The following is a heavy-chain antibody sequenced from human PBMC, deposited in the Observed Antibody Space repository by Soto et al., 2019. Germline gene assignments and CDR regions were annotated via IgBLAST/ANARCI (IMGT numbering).Heavy chain of an antibody. CDR2: IWYDGSNK. V-gene: IGHV3-33*01. CDR1: GFTFSSYG. CDR3: ARDRDSSGYLGYYFAY. D-gene: IGHD3-22*01. J-gene: IGHJ4*02. Sequence: QVQLVESGGGVVQPGRSLRLSCAASGFTFSSYGMHWVRQAPGKGLEWVAVIWYDGSNKYYADSVKGRFTISRDNPKNTLYLQMNSLRAEDTAVYYCARDRDSSGYLGYYFAYCRQGPLVTVSS.